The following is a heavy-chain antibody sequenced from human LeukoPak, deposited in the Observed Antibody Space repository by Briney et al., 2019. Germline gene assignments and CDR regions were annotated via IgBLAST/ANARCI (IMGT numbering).Heavy chain of an antibody. J-gene: IGHJ4*02. V-gene: IGHV3-53*01. D-gene: IGHD2-15*01. CDR2: IYSGGST. CDR1: GFTVSSNY. Sequence: GGSLRLSCAASGFTVSSNYMSWVRQAPGKGLEWVSVIYSGGSTYYADSVKGRFTISRDNSKNTLYLQMNSLRAEDTAVYYCARYSGGSCLDYWGQGTLVTVSS. CDR3: ARYSGGSCLDY.